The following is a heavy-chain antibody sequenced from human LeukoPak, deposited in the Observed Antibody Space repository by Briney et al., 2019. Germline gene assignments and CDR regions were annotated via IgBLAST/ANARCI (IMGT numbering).Heavy chain of an antibody. J-gene: IGHJ6*03. CDR1: GGTFSSYA. CDR2: IIPIFGTA. Sequence: SVKVSCKASGGTFSSYAISWVRQAPGQGLEWMGGIIPIFGTANYAQKFQGRVTITTDESTSTAYMELSSLRSEDTAVYYCARGGKIAARGDYYMDVWGKGTTVTVSS. D-gene: IGHD6-6*01. V-gene: IGHV1-69*05. CDR3: ARGGKIAARGDYYMDV.